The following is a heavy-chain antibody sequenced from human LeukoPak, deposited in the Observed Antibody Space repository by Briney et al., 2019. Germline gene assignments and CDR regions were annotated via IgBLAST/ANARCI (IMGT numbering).Heavy chain of an antibody. Sequence: PGGSLRLSCVASGFTFSSYNMNWVRQAPGKGLEWVSAISASGGSTSYADSVKGRFTISGDNSKNTLYLQMNSLGAEDMAVYYCAQSIAVAFYYWGQGTLVTVSS. CDR1: GFTFSSYN. J-gene: IGHJ4*02. V-gene: IGHV3-23*01. CDR3: AQSIAVAFYY. CDR2: ISASGGST. D-gene: IGHD6-19*01.